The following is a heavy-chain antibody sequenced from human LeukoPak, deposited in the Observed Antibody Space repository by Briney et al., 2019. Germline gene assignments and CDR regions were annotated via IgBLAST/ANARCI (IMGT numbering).Heavy chain of an antibody. Sequence: GGSLRLSCTASGFTFGDYAMSWSRQAPGKGLEWVGFIRSKAYGGTTEYAASVKGRFTISRDDSKSIAYLQMNSLKTEDTAVYYCTRDCSSTSCYPDDYFDYWGQGTLVTVSS. V-gene: IGHV3-49*03. CDR3: TRDCSSTSCYPDDYFDY. J-gene: IGHJ4*02. CDR1: GFTFGDYA. D-gene: IGHD2-2*01. CDR2: IRSKAYGGTT.